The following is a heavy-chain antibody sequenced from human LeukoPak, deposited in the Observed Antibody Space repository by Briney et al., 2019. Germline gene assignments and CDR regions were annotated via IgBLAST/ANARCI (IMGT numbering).Heavy chain of an antibody. V-gene: IGHV3-43*01. CDR2: ISWDGGSR. D-gene: IGHD3-10*02. CDR3: AELGITMIGVV. Sequence: PGGSLRLSCAASGFTFDDYTMHWVRQAPGKGLEWVSLISWDGGSRYYADSVKGRFTISRDNSKNSLYLQMNSLRAEDTAVYYCAELGITMIGVVWGKGTTVTISS. J-gene: IGHJ6*04. CDR1: GFTFDDYT.